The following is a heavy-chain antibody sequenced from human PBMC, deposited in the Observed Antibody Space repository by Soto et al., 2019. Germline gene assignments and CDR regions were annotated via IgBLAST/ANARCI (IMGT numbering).Heavy chain of an antibody. Sequence: SVKVSCKASGGTFGSHGIAWVRQAPGQGPEWMGGFIAMLGTPTYAKKVQGRATITADESLTSSYLELRSLRSEDTAVYYCSNLAARLGPVGDYWGQGTLVTVSS. CDR1: GGTFGSHG. V-gene: IGHV1-69*13. CDR3: SNLAARLGPVGDY. D-gene: IGHD6-6*01. J-gene: IGHJ4*02. CDR2: FIAMLGTP.